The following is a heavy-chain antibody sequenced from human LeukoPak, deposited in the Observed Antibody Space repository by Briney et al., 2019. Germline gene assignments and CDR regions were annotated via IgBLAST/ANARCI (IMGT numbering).Heavy chain of an antibody. D-gene: IGHD6-19*01. Sequence: GGSLRLSCVGSGITFSRYHITWVPQTPDEGLEWVSSISSGGSYIYSVDSLKGRFTISRDNAKNSVYLQMNSVRDEDTAVYYCAGGRGVDGNYYYYYMDVWGKGTTVTVS. V-gene: IGHV3-21*01. CDR3: AGGRGVDGNYYYYYMDV. CDR1: GITFSRYH. CDR2: ISSGGSYI. J-gene: IGHJ6*03.